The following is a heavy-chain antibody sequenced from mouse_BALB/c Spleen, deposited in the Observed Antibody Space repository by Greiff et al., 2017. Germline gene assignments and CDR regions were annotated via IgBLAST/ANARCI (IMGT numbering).Heavy chain of an antibody. J-gene: IGHJ1*01. D-gene: IGHD2-12*01. CDR1: GFTFSSYG. V-gene: IGHV5-6-3*01. CDR2: INSNGGST. Sequence: EVKLQESGGGLVQPGGSLKLSCAASGFTFSSYGMSWVRQTPDKRLELVATINSNGGSTYYPDSVKGRFTISRDNAKNTLYLQMSSLKSEDTAMYYCARLRRSGYWYFDVWGAGTTVTVSS. CDR3: ARLRRSGYWYFDV.